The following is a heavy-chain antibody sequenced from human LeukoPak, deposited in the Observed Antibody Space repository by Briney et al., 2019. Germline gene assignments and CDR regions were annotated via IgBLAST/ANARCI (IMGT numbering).Heavy chain of an antibody. CDR1: GSSFSIYG. CDR3: AKEGGGYDSSGSDAFDI. CDR2: IRYDGSNK. D-gene: IGHD3-22*01. Sequence: GGSLRLSCAASGSSFSIYGMHWVRQAPGKGLEWVTFIRYDGSNKYYADSVKGRFTISRDNSKNTLYLQINSLRAEDTAVYYCAKEGGGYDSSGSDAFDIWGQGTMVTVSS. J-gene: IGHJ3*02. V-gene: IGHV3-30*02.